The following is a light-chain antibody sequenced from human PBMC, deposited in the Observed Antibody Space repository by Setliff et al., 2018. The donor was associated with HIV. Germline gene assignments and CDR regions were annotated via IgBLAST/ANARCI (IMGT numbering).Light chain of an antibody. CDR3: SSYTSTTPLYV. J-gene: IGLJ1*01. Sequence: QSVLAQPASLSGSPGQPITISCTGTSSDVGTYNFVSWYQQHPGKAPKLLIYDVNNRPSGVSNRFSGSKSGNTASLTISGLQAEDEADYHCSSYTSTTPLYVFGTGTKVTVL. CDR1: SSDVGTYNF. CDR2: DVN. V-gene: IGLV2-14*03.